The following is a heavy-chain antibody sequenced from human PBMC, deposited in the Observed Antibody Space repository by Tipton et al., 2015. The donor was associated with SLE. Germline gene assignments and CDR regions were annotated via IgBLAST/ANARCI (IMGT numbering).Heavy chain of an antibody. CDR2: IYYSGST. CDR1: GGSISSSSYY. V-gene: IGHV4-39*07. J-gene: IGHJ4*02. Sequence: TLSLTCTVSGGSISSSSYYWGWIRQPPGKGLEWIGSIYYSGSTYYNPSLKSRVTISVDTSKNQFSLKLSSVTAADTAVYYCARDPSAGDPFDYWGQGTLVTVSS. CDR3: ARDPSAGDPFDY. D-gene: IGHD6-13*01.